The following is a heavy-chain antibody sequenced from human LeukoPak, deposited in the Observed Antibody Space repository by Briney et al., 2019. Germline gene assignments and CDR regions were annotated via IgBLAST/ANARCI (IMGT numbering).Heavy chain of an antibody. D-gene: IGHD3-22*01. CDR1: GGTFSSYA. CDR3: ARDYYDSSGYYDG. Sequence: SVTVSCKASGGTFSSYAISWVRQAPGQGLEWMGGIIPIFGTANYAQKFQGRVTITADESTSTAYMELSSLRSEDTAVYYCARDYYDSSGYYDGWGQGTLVTVSS. V-gene: IGHV1-69*13. J-gene: IGHJ4*02. CDR2: IIPIFGTA.